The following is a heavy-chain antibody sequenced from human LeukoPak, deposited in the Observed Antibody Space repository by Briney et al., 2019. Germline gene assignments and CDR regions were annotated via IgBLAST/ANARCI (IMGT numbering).Heavy chain of an antibody. V-gene: IGHV4-4*02. CDR2: IYHSGST. Sequence: PSETLSLTCAVSGGSISSSNWWSWVRQPPGKGLEWIGEIYHSGSTYYNPSLKSRVTISVDTSKNQFSLKLSSVTAADTAVYYCARGTMVRGVISFDYWGQGTLVTVSS. CDR3: ARGTMVRGVISFDY. D-gene: IGHD3-10*01. CDR1: GGSISSSNW. J-gene: IGHJ4*02.